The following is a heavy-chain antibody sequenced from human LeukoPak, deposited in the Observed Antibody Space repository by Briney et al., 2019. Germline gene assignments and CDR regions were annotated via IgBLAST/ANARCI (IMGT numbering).Heavy chain of an antibody. CDR2: INHSGST. J-gene: IGHJ4*02. Sequence: PSETLSLTCAVYGGSFSGYYWSWVRQRPRKGLGWVGEINHSGSTSYNPCLTSRVTISVDTSKTQCSLKLSSGTAAYTAVYYCASPQSRKYISSWCWVYWGQGTLVTVSS. CDR3: ASPQSRKYISSWCWVY. D-gene: IGHD6-13*01. V-gene: IGHV4-34*01. CDR1: GGSFSGYY.